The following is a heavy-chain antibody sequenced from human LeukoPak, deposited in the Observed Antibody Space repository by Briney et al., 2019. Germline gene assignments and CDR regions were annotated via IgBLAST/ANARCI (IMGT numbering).Heavy chain of an antibody. Sequence: SETLSLTCAVSGGSISSAGYSWSWIRQPPGKGLEWIGYSYHSGSTYYNPSLKSRVTISVDTSKNQFSLKLSSVTAADTAVYYCARVGSSGYPDYWGQGTLVTVSS. J-gene: IGHJ4*02. V-gene: IGHV4-30-2*01. CDR1: GGSISSAGYS. CDR2: SYHSGST. D-gene: IGHD3-22*01. CDR3: ARVGSSGYPDY.